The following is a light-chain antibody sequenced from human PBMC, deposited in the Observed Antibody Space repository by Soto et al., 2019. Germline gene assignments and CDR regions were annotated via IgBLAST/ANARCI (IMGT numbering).Light chain of an antibody. CDR2: EVT. CDR3: VSYTNTNTLV. J-gene: IGLJ3*02. CDR1: ANDVGEYDY. Sequence: QSVLTQPASVSGSPGQSITISCTGTANDVGEYDYVSWYQQHPGKAPKLLIFEVTRRPSEISDRFSGSKSGNTASLTISGLQADDEAHYYCVSYTNTNTLVFGGGTKVTVL. V-gene: IGLV2-14*01.